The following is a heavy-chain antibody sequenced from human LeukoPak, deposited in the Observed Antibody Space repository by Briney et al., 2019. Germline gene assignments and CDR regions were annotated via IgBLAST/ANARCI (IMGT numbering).Heavy chain of an antibody. D-gene: IGHD5-24*01. CDR2: IYSGGST. V-gene: IGHV3-66*01. Sequence: GGSLRLSCEASGFTVSSSYMSGVRRAPGKGLEWVSVIYSGGSTDYKDSVRDRFIISRDNSKNTLYLQMNSLRAEDTAVYYCAKEMATMNAFDIWGQGTMVTVSS. J-gene: IGHJ3*02. CDR1: GFTVSSSY. CDR3: AKEMATMNAFDI.